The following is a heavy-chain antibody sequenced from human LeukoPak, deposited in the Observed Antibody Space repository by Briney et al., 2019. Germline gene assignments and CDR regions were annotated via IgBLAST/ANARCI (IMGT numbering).Heavy chain of an antibody. J-gene: IGHJ4*02. CDR1: GGSISSYY. CDR3: ARGKSRGSHIVY. V-gene: IGHV4-4*07. D-gene: IGHD1-26*01. CDR2: IYTSGST. Sequence: SETLSLTCTVSGGSISSYYWSWIRQPAGKGLEWIGRIYTSGSTNYNPSLKSRVTMSVDTSKNQFSLRLRSVTAADTAVYYCARGKSRGSHIVYWGQGTLVTVSS.